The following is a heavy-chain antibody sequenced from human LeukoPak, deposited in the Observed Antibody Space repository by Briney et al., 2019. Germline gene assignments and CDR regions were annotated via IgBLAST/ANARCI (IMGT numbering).Heavy chain of an antibody. CDR1: GASISGTNW. V-gene: IGHV4-4*02. CDR3: ARVSAGTTVTPLYGMDV. J-gene: IGHJ6*04. CDR2: IYHSGST. Sequence: SETLSLTCAVSGASISGTNWWSWVRQPPGKGLEWIGEIYHSGSTNYNPSLKSRVTISVDTSKNQFSLKLSSVTAADTAVYYCARVSAGTTVTPLYGMDVWGKGTTVTVSS. D-gene: IGHD4-17*01.